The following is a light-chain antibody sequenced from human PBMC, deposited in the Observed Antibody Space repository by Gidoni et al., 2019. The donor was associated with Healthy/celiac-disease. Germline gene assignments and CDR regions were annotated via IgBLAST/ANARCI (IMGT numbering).Light chain of an antibody. CDR2: WAS. CDR3: QQYYNTPLT. Sequence: DIVMTQSPDSLAVSLGERATINCKSSQSVSFSSDNQNFFAWYQQKPGQPPKLLIYWASTRESGVPDRFSGSGSGTDFTLTISSLQAEDVAVYYCQQYYNTPLTFGGGTKVGIK. V-gene: IGKV4-1*01. CDR1: QSVSFSSDNQNF. J-gene: IGKJ4*01.